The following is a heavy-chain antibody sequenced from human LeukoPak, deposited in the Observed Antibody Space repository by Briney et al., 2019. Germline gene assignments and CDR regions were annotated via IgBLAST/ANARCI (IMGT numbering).Heavy chain of an antibody. V-gene: IGHV3-23*01. Sequence: GGSLRLSCAASGFTFSSYAMSWVRQAPGKGLEWVSAISGSGGSTYYADSVKGRFTISRDNSKNTLYLQMNSLRAEDTAVYYCARLDIVATIKYFDYWGQGTPVTVSS. CDR2: ISGSGGST. CDR1: GFTFSSYA. CDR3: ARLDIVATIKYFDY. J-gene: IGHJ4*02. D-gene: IGHD5-12*01.